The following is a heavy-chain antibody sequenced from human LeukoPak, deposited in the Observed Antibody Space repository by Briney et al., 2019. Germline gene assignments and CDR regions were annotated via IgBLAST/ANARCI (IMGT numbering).Heavy chain of an antibody. CDR1: GFTFSDYY. CDR3: AREDYCTNGVCYYGDYYYYGMDV. J-gene: IGHJ6*02. V-gene: IGHV3-11*04. CDR2: ISSSGSTI. Sequence: GGSLRLSCAASGFTFSDYYMSWIRQALGKGLEWVSYISSSGSTIYYADPVKGRFTISRDNAKNSLYLQMNSLRAEDTAVYYCAREDYCTNGVCYYGDYYYYGMDVWGQGTTVTVSS. D-gene: IGHD2-8*01.